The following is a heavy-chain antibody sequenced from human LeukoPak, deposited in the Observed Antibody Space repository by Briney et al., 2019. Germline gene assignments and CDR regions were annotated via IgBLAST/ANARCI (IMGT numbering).Heavy chain of an antibody. D-gene: IGHD3-10*01. CDR1: GYTFTSYD. CDR3: ARGEGGYYGSGSYFYYYMDV. CDR2: MNPNSGNT. Sequence: ASVKVSCKASGYTFTSYDINWVRQATGQGLEWMGWMNPNSGNTGYAQKFQGGVTITRNTSISTAYMELSSLRSEDTAVYYCARGEGGYYGSGSYFYYYMDVWGKGTTVTVSS. V-gene: IGHV1-8*03. J-gene: IGHJ6*03.